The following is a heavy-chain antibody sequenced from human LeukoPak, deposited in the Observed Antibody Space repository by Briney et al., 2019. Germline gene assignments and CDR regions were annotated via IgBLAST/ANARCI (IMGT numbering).Heavy chain of an antibody. CDR2: IFYSGST. Sequence: SESLSLTCTVSGGSISSSFYYWGWIRQPPGKGLEWIGTIFYSGSTYNNPSLKSRVTVSMDMSKNQFSLKLTSVTAADTAVYYCASRRVAAPFDCWGQGTLVTVSS. J-gene: IGHJ4*02. D-gene: IGHD6-6*01. V-gene: IGHV4-39*01. CDR3: ASRRVAAPFDC. CDR1: GGSISSSFYY.